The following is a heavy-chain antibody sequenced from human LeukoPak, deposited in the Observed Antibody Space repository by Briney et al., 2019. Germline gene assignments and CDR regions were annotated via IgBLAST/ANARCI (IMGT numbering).Heavy chain of an antibody. CDR3: ATALHYYDSSGYWSIDY. D-gene: IGHD3-22*01. J-gene: IGHJ4*02. V-gene: IGHV3-30*03. Sequence: PGGSLRLSCAASGFTFDDYGMSWVRQAPGKGLEWVAVISYDGSNKYYADSVKGRFTISRDNSKNTLYLQMNSLRAEDTAVYYCATALHYYDSSGYWSIDYWGQGTLVTVSS. CDR1: GFTFDDYG. CDR2: ISYDGSNK.